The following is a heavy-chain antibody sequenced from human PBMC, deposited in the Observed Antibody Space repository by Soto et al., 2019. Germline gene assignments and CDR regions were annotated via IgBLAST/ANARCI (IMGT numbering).Heavy chain of an antibody. CDR2: MNPNSGNT. V-gene: IGHV1-8*01. CDR3: ARGSYYYGSGSYYSYGMDV. CDR1: GYTFTSYD. J-gene: IGHJ6*02. D-gene: IGHD3-10*01. Sequence: ASVKVSCKASGYTFTSYDINWVRQATGQGLEWMGWMNPNSGNTGYAQKFRGRVTMTRNTSISTAYMELSSLRSEDTAVYYCARGSYYYGSGSYYSYGMDVWGQGTTVTVSS.